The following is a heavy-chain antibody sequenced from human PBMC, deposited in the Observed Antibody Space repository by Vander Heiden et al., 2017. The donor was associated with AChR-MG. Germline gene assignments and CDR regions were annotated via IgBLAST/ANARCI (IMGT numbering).Heavy chain of an antibody. V-gene: IGHV1-69*01. J-gene: IGHJ4*02. CDR3: ARDRYSGETSLYFESMY. Sequence: QVQLVQSGAEVKNPGSSVRVSCKASGDTFTDYAISWMRQAPGQGLGWVGGIKPIVGTAKYAQKFQGRVTINADQYTATAYMELSSLRLDDTAVYYCARDRYSGETSLYFESMYWGQGTLVTVSS. D-gene: IGHD2-15*01. CDR1: GDTFTDYA. CDR2: IKPIVGTA.